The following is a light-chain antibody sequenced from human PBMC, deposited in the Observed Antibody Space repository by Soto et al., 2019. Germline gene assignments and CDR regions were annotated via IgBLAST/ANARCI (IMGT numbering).Light chain of an antibody. V-gene: IGKV1-5*01. CDR1: QSIRYW. J-gene: IGKJ2*01. Sequence: DIQMTQSPSTLSASVGDRVTITCRASQSIRYWLAWHQQKPGKAPQVLIYDVSTLQKGVPSRFSGSGFGTEFTLNISSLQHDDFATYYCQQHHGFPYTFGPGPKADIK. CDR2: DVS. CDR3: QQHHGFPYT.